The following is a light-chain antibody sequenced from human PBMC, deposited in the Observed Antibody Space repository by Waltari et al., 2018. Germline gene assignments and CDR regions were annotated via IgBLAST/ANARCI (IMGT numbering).Light chain of an antibody. Sequence: QSALSQPASVSGSPGQSLTITCTGASTDLASYNLVAWYQHHPNRAPKLIIYEATKRPSGCSHRFAGAKSCATASLRISGLQADDETDYYCCSYTGSSTSYGCGGGTKVTVL. CDR3: CSYTGSSTSYG. V-gene: IGLV2-23*01. J-gene: IGLJ1*01. CDR1: STDLASYNL. CDR2: EAT.